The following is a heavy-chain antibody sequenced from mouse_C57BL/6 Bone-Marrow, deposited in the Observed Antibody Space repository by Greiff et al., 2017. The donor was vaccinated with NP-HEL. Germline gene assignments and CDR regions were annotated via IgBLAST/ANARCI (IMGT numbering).Heavy chain of an antibody. Sequence: QVQLQQSDAELVKPGASVKISCKVSGYTFTDHTIHWMKQTPEQGLEWIGYIYPRDGSTTYNEKFTGKATLTADKSSSKAYMQLNSLTSEDSAVYFCARYQFHCYGSSYDWYFDVWGTGTTVTVSS. V-gene: IGHV1-78*01. CDR1: GYTFTDHT. CDR3: ARYQFHCYGSSYDWYFDV. D-gene: IGHD1-1*01. J-gene: IGHJ1*03. CDR2: IYPRDGST.